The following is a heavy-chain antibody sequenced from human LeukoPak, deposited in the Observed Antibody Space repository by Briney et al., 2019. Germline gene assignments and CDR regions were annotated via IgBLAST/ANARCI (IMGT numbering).Heavy chain of an antibody. J-gene: IGHJ4*02. D-gene: IGHD3-16*01. CDR3: VRDGGWQFDF. Sequence: GGSLRLSCAASGFTFSSYDMNWVRQAPGKGLEWVSYISSSSGTIYYADSVKGRFSISRDNAKNSLYLQMDSLKAEDTAVYYCVRDGGWQFDFWGQGTLVTVSS. V-gene: IGHV3-48*04. CDR1: GFTFSSYD. CDR2: ISSSSGTI.